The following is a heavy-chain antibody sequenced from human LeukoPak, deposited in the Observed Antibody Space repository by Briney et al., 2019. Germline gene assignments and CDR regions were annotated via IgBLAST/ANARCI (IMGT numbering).Heavy chain of an antibody. Sequence: ASVTVSFRVSGYTLTELSMHWVRQAPGKGLEWMGGFDPEDGETIYAQKFQGRVTMTEDTSTDTAYMELSSLRSEDTAVYYCATAHVPPPTIAAAPFDPWGQGTLVTVSS. CDR3: ATAHVPPPTIAAAPFDP. D-gene: IGHD6-13*01. V-gene: IGHV1-24*01. J-gene: IGHJ5*02. CDR2: FDPEDGET. CDR1: GYTLTELS.